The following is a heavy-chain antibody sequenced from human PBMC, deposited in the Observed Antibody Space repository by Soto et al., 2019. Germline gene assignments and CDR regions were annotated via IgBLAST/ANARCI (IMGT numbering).Heavy chain of an antibody. CDR1: GYTLTELS. CDR3: ATASDILTGYYDLDLDY. D-gene: IGHD3-9*01. Sequence: ASVKVSCKVSGYTLTELSMHWVRQAPGKGLEWMGGFDPEDGETIYAQKFQGRVTMTQDTSTDTAYMELSSLRSEDTAVYYCATASDILTGYYDLDLDYWGQGTLVTVSS. CDR2: FDPEDGET. V-gene: IGHV1-24*01. J-gene: IGHJ4*02.